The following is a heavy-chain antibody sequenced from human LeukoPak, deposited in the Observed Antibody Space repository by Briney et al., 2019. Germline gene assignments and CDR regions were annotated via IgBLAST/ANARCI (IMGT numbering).Heavy chain of an antibody. D-gene: IGHD5-24*01. CDR2: INPNSGGT. Sequence: ASVKVSCKASGYTFTCYYMHWVRQAPAQGLEWMGRINPNSGGTNYAQKFQGRVTMTRDPSISTAYMEVSSLRSDDTAVYYCARDLGRDGYNYYSWGQGPLVTVSS. J-gene: IGHJ4*02. V-gene: IGHV1-2*06. CDR3: ARDLGRDGYNYYS. CDR1: GYTFTCYY.